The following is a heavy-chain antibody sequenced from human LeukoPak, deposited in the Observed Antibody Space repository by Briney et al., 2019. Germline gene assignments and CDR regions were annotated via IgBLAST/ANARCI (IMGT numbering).Heavy chain of an antibody. V-gene: IGHV4-39*01. CDR1: GGSISSNTYY. J-gene: IGHJ3*02. D-gene: IGHD3-22*01. CDR3: VRNDSGGFDAFDI. CDR2: IHYSGSPYYINYRGST. Sequence: PSETLSLTCTVSGGSISSNTYYWGWIRQPPGKGLEWVGSIHYSGSPYYINYRGSTFYNPSLKSRVTISVDTSKNEFSLKLSSVIAADTAIYYCVRNDSGGFDAFDIWGQGTMVTVSS.